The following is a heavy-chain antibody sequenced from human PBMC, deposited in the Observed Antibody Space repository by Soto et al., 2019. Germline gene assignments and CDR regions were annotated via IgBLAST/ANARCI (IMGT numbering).Heavy chain of an antibody. CDR2: INSDGSST. CDR1: GFTFSSYW. J-gene: IGHJ6*02. CDR3: AGDDYYDSAPLGMDV. V-gene: IGHV3-74*01. Sequence: GGSLRLSCAASGFTFSSYWMHWVRQAPGKGLVWVSRINSDGSSTSYADSVKGRFTISRDNAKNTLYLQMNSLRAEDTAVHYCAGDDYYDSAPLGMDVWGQGTTVTVSS. D-gene: IGHD3-22*01.